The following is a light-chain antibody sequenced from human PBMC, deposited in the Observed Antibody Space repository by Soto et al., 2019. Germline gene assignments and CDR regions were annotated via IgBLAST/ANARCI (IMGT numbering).Light chain of an antibody. Sequence: SYELTQPPSVSVAPGKTARITCGGNNIGSKSVHWYQQKPGQAPRLVISYDNDRPSGIPERFYGSDSGNTATLTISRVEVGDEADYYCQVWDSSSDHVVFGGGTKLTVL. CDR2: YDN. CDR3: QVWDSSSDHVV. J-gene: IGLJ3*02. V-gene: IGLV3-21*04. CDR1: NIGSKS.